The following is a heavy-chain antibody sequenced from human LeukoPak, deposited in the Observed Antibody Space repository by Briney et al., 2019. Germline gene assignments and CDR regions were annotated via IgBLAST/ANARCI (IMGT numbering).Heavy chain of an antibody. D-gene: IGHD4-23*01. CDR1: GFTFSSYG. CDR3: ARRWTEYFQH. Sequence: GGSLRLSCAASGFTFSSYGMHWVRQAPGKGLEWVAFIRYDGSNKYYADSVKGRFTISRDNSKNTLYLQMNSLRAEDTAVYYCARRWTEYFQHWGQGTLVTVSS. J-gene: IGHJ1*01. CDR2: IRYDGSNK. V-gene: IGHV3-30*02.